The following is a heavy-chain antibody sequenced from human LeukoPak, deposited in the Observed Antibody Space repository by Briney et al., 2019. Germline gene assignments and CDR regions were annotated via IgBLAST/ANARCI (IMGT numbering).Heavy chain of an antibody. CDR3: ARHGGSYSFDY. CDR1: GGSISSGGYY. Sequence: SQTLSLTCTVSGGSISSGGYYWSWIRQHPGKGLEWIGYIDYSGSTTYNPSLKSRVTISVDTSKNQFSLKLSSVTAADTAVYYCARHGGSYSFDYWGQGTLVTVSS. CDR2: IDYSGST. J-gene: IGHJ4*02. V-gene: IGHV4-61*08. D-gene: IGHD1-26*01.